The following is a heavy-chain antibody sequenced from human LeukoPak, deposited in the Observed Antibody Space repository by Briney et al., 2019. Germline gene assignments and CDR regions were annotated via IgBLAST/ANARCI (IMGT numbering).Heavy chain of an antibody. Sequence: GGSLRLSCAASGFTFSSYSMNWVRQAPGKGLEWVSHITASGTAMFYADSVKGRFTISRDNAKNSLYLQMNSLRSEDTAVYYCARGSYFYGSGSFMGSDYWGQGTLVTVSS. CDR3: ARGSYFYGSGSFMGSDY. V-gene: IGHV3-48*01. J-gene: IGHJ4*02. D-gene: IGHD3-10*01. CDR2: ITASGTAM. CDR1: GFTFSSYS.